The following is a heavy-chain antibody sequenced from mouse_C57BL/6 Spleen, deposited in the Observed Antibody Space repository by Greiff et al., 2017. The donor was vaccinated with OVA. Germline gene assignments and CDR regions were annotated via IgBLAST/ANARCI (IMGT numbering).Heavy chain of an antibody. J-gene: IGHJ4*01. CDR3: AIYSNYDAMDY. Sequence: DVKLVESGGGLVKPGGSLKLSCAASGFTFSDYGMHWVRQAPEKGLEWVAYISSGSSTIYYADTVKGRFTISRDNAKNTLFLQMTSLRSEDTAIYYCAIYSNYDAMDYWGQGTSVTVSS. V-gene: IGHV5-17*01. CDR2: ISSGSSTI. D-gene: IGHD2-5*01. CDR1: GFTFSDYG.